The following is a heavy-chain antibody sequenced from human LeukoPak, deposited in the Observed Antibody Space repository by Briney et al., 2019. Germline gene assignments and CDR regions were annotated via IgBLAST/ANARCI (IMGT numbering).Heavy chain of an antibody. Sequence: GGSLRLSCAASGFTFSSFAMSWVRQAPGQGLEWVSSISSTAATTYYADSVRGRFTISRDNAMNTRYLQLSSLRVEDTAVYYCARRTLFGVIKPPDYWGQGTLVTVSS. CDR2: ISSTAATT. D-gene: IGHD3-3*01. CDR3: ARRTLFGVIKPPDY. J-gene: IGHJ4*02. V-gene: IGHV3-23*01. CDR1: GFTFSSFA.